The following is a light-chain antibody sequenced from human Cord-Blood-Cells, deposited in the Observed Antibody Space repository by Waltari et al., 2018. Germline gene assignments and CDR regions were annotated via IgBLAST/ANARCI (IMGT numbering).Light chain of an antibody. CDR1: SNNVGNKG. CDR2: RNN. CDR3: SAWDSSLSAWV. J-gene: IGLJ3*02. Sequence: QAGLTQPPSVSKGLRQTATLTCTGNSNNVGNKGAAWLQQHQGHPPKLLSYRNNNRPSGISERLAASRAGTTASLTITELRPEDEADYYCSAWDSSLSAWVFGGGTKLTVL. V-gene: IGLV10-54*01.